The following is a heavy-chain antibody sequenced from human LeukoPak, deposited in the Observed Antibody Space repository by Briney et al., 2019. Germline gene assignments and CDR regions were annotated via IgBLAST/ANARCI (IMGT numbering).Heavy chain of an antibody. J-gene: IGHJ4*02. V-gene: IGHV1-18*01. CDR2: ISAYNGNT. D-gene: IGHD2-21*02. CDR3: ARDLLAYCGGDCYSEFDY. Sequence: GASVKVSCKASGYTFTSYGISWVRQAPGQGLEWMGWISAYNGNTNYAQKLQGRVTMTTDTSTSTAYMELRSLRSDDTAVYYCARDLLAYCGGDCYSEFDYWGQGTLVTVSS. CDR1: GYTFTSYG.